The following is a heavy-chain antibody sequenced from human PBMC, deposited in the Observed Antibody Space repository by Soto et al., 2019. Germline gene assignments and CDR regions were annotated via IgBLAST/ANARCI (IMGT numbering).Heavy chain of an antibody. V-gene: IGHV3-23*01. J-gene: IGHJ6*03. Sequence: GGSLRLSCAASGFTFSSYAMSWVRQAPGKGLEWVSAISGSGGSTYYADSVKGRFTISRDNSKNTLYLQMNGLRAEDTAVYYCAKDGYTNNYYYMDVWGKGTTVTVSS. CDR2: ISGSGGST. CDR3: AKDGYTNNYYYMDV. D-gene: IGHD5-12*01. CDR1: GFTFSSYA.